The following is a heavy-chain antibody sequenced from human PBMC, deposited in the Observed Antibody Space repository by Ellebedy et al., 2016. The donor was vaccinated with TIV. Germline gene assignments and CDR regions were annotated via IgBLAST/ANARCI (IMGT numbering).Heavy chain of an antibody. Sequence: GESLKISXAASGFNFSRNGMSWVRQAPGKGLEWVSTIGGSGGSTYYADSVKGRFTISRDNSKNTLYLQMNSLRAGDPAVYYWAKGTSNWDYWGQGTLVTVSS. CDR1: GFNFSRNG. V-gene: IGHV3-23*01. D-gene: IGHD1-1*01. J-gene: IGHJ4*02. CDR2: IGGSGGST. CDR3: AKGTSNWDY.